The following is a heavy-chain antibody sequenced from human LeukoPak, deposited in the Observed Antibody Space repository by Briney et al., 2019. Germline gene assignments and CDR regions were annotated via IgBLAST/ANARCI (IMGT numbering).Heavy chain of an antibody. V-gene: IGHV1-46*01. J-gene: IGHJ6*02. CDR1: GYTFTSYY. CDR2: INPSGGST. D-gene: IGHD3-3*01. Sequence: ASVKVSCKASGYTFTSYYMHWVRQAPGQGLEWMGIINPSGGSTSYAQKFQGRVTMTRDTSTSTVYMELSSLRSEDTAVYYCARSTYYDFWSGYPYHYYGMDVWGQGTTVTVSS. CDR3: ARSTYYDFWSGYPYHYYGMDV.